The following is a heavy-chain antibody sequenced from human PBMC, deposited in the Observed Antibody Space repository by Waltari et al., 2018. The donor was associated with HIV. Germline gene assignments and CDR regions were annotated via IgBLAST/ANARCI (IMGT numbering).Heavy chain of an antibody. J-gene: IGHJ4*02. CDR3: AEGYGAYDFDY. Sequence: QVQLHQSPSQFKKPGTSVKLSCTYSATAFSGSVINWVRQAPGQGLEWIGLIDTKTGSPTYAQVFSGLLILSLDTAVTTSYLQIRALKTNDTATYYCAEGYGAYDFDYWGQGTLITVSP. V-gene: IGHV7-4-1*01. D-gene: IGHD5-12*01. CDR1: ATAFSGSV. CDR2: IDTKTGSP.